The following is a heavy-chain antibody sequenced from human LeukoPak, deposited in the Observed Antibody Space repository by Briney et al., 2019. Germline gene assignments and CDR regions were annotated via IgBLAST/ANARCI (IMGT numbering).Heavy chain of an antibody. CDR1: GYTFTSYG. CDR2: ISAYNGNT. D-gene: IGHD3-3*01. V-gene: IGHV1-18*01. CDR3: ARDTYYDFWSGYYQDAFDI. J-gene: IGHJ3*02. Sequence: AASVKVSCKASGYTFTSYGSSWVRQAPGQGLEWMGWISAYNGNTNYAQKLQGRVTMTTDTSTSTAYMELRSLRSDDTAVYYCARDTYYDFWSGYYQDAFDIWGQGTMVTVSS.